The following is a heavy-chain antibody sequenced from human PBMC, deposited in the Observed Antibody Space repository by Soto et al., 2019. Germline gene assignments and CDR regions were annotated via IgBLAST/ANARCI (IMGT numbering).Heavy chain of an antibody. Sequence: SETLSLTCTASGDTISDTSYYWGWIRQPPGKGLEWVGSIYYSGTTNDNPSLKSRVTMSVDTSKNRFSLKLSSVTAADTAVYYCAAGGGLPRYYWGQGTLVTVSS. J-gene: IGHJ4*02. CDR3: AAGGGLPRYY. CDR2: IYYSGTT. CDR1: GDTISDTSYY. V-gene: IGHV4-39*07. D-gene: IGHD5-12*01.